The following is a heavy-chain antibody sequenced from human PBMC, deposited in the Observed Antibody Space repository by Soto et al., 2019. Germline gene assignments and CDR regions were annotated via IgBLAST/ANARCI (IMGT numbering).Heavy chain of an antibody. J-gene: IGHJ4*02. CDR1: GGSISSGGYY. Sequence: QVQLQESGPGLVKPSQTLSLTCTVSGGSISSGGYYWSWIRQHPGKGLEWIGYIYYSASTYYNPSLRSRVTISVDTSKNRFSLKLSSVTAADTAVYYCARGGLLWFGELLAQPYYFDYWGQGTLVTVSS. V-gene: IGHV4-31*03. CDR3: ARGGLLWFGELLAQPYYFDY. CDR2: IYYSAST. D-gene: IGHD3-10*01.